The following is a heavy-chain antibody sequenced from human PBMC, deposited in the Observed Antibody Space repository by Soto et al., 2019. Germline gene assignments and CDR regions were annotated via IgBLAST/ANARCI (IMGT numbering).Heavy chain of an antibody. CDR1: GFTFSSYA. V-gene: IGHV3-23*01. CDR2: ISGSGGST. J-gene: IGHJ4*02. D-gene: IGHD2-15*01. Sequence: GGSLRLSCAASGFTFSSYAMSWVRQAPGKGLEWVSAISGSGGSTYYADSVKGRLTISRDNSKNTLYLQMNSLRAEDTAVYYCAKGGSYCSGGSCYSPKPLDYWGQGNLVTVS. CDR3: AKGGSYCSGGSCYSPKPLDY.